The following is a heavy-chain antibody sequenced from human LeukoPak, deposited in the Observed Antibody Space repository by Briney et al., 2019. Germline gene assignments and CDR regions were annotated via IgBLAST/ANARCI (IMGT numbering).Heavy chain of an antibody. Sequence: GGFLSLSCAASGFTFSSHWMHWVRQAPGKGLVWVSRIKSDGSSTYYADSVKGRFTISRDNAKNTLHPQMNSLRAEDTAVYYCTRAPQILSGWNNWYFDLWGRGTLVTVSS. CDR1: GFTFSSHW. V-gene: IGHV3-74*01. CDR2: IKSDGSST. J-gene: IGHJ2*01. D-gene: IGHD6-19*01. CDR3: TRAPQILSGWNNWYFDL.